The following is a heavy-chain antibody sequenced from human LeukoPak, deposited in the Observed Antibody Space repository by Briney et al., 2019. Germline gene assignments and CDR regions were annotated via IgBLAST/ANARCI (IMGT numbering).Heavy chain of an antibody. CDR2: ISAYNGNT. CDR3: ARDQRVMVRGVITTIDY. V-gene: IGHV1-18*04. J-gene: IGHJ4*02. D-gene: IGHD3-10*01. Sequence: ASVKVSCKASGYTFTSYGISWVRQAPRQGLEWMGWISAYNGNTNYAQKLQGRVTMTTDTSTSTAYMELRSLRSDDTAVYYCARDQRVMVRGVITTIDYWGQGTLVTVSS. CDR1: GYTFTSYG.